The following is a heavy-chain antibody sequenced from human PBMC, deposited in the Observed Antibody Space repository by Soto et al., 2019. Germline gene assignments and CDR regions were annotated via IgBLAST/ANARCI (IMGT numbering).Heavy chain of an antibody. CDR3: AKDPAGIAAAGPDFNY. CDR1: GFTFSSYA. J-gene: IGHJ4*02. D-gene: IGHD6-13*01. V-gene: IGHV3-23*01. Sequence: GGSLRLSCAASGFTFSSYAMSWVRQAPGKGLEWVSAISGSGGSTYYADSVKGRFTISRDNSKNTLYLQMNSLRAEDTAVYYCAKDPAGIAAAGPDFNYWGQGTLVTVSS. CDR2: ISGSGGST.